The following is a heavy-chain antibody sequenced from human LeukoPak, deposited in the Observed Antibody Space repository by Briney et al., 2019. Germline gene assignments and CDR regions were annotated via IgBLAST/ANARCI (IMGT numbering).Heavy chain of an antibody. V-gene: IGHV3-73*01. J-gene: IGHJ4*02. CDR3: TSLHDYGSGDY. Sequence: GGSLRLSCAASGFTFSGSAMHWVRQASGKGLEWVGRIRSKANSYATAYAASVKGRFTISRDDSKNTAYLQMNSLKTEDTAVYYRTSLHDYGSGDYWGQGTLVTVSS. D-gene: IGHD4/OR15-4a*01. CDR1: GFTFSGSA. CDR2: IRSKANSYAT.